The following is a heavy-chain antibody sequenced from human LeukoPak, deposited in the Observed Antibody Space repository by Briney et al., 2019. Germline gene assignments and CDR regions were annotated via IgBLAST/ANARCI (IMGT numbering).Heavy chain of an antibody. CDR2: ISYDGSNK. J-gene: IGHJ3*02. V-gene: IGHV3-30*03. D-gene: IGHD2-8*01. CDR1: GFTFSSYG. CDR3: ASSSLRMGAFDI. Sequence: GGSLRLSCAASGFTFSSYGMHWVRQAPGKGLEWVAVISYDGSNKYYADSVKGRFTISRDNSKNTLYLQMNSLRAEDTAVYYCASSSLRMGAFDIWGQGTMVTVSS.